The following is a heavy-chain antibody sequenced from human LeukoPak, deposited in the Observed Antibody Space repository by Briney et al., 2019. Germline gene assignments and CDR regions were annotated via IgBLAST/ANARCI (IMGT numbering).Heavy chain of an antibody. V-gene: IGHV4-34*01. Sequence: SETLSLTCAVYGGSFSGYYWSWIRQPPGKGLEWIGEINHSGSTNYNPSLKSRVTISVDTSKKQFSLKLSSVTAADTAVYYCARGGIRLRMVVTAMARGGDLDYWGQGTLVTVSS. CDR1: GGSFSGYY. CDR3: ARGGIRLRMVVTAMARGGDLDY. D-gene: IGHD2-21*02. J-gene: IGHJ4*02. CDR2: INHSGST.